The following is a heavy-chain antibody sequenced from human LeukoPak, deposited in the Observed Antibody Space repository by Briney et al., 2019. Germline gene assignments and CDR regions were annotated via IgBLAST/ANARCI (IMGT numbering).Heavy chain of an antibody. CDR1: GGSFSGYY. CDR3: ARDVGSSSWNWFDP. Sequence: PSETLSLTCAVYGGSFSGYYWSWIRQPPGKGLEWIGEINHSGSTNYNPSLKSRVTISVDTSKNQFSLKLSSVTAADTAVYYCARDVGSSSWNWFDPWGQGTLVTVSS. J-gene: IGHJ5*02. D-gene: IGHD6-13*01. V-gene: IGHV4-34*01. CDR2: INHSGST.